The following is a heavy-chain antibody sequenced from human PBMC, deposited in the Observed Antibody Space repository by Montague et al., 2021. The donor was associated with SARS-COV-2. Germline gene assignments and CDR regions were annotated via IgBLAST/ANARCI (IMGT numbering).Heavy chain of an antibody. Sequence: SETLSLTCTVSGGSISSYYWSWIRQSAGKGLEWIGRIHTSGSTDYNPSLNSRVTMSVDTSKNQFSLKLSSVTAADTAVYYCASGEYYDFWSGYYSHDCVSGMDVWGQGTTVTVSS. CDR1: GGSISSYY. J-gene: IGHJ6*02. V-gene: IGHV4-4*07. CDR3: ASGEYYDFWSGYYSHDCVSGMDV. CDR2: IHTSGST. D-gene: IGHD3-3*01.